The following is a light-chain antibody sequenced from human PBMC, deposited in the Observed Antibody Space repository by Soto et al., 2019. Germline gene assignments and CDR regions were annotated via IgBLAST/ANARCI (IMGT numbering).Light chain of an antibody. CDR3: QHFGSSPPVI. Sequence: EIELTQSPGTLSLSPGESATLSCRVSQTTSPKYVAWYQQRRGLAPRLLVYGASKRAAGIPDRFRGSGSGSEFSLTIIGLEPEDSAVYFCQHFGSSPPVIFGQGTRLDVK. CDR1: QTTSPKY. J-gene: IGKJ5*01. V-gene: IGKV3-20*01. CDR2: GAS.